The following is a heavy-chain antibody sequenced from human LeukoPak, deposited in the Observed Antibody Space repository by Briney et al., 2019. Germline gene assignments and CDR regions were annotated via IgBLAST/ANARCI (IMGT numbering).Heavy chain of an antibody. V-gene: IGHV4-38-2*02. CDR1: GYSISSGYY. D-gene: IGHD6-13*01. CDR3: ARDRSAAPADY. Sequence: SETLSLTCTVSGYSISSGYYWGWIRQPPGKGLEWIGSIYHSGSTYYNPSLKSRVTISVDTSKNQFSLKLSSVTAADTAVYYCARDRSAAPADYWGQGTLVTVSS. CDR2: IYHSGST. J-gene: IGHJ4*02.